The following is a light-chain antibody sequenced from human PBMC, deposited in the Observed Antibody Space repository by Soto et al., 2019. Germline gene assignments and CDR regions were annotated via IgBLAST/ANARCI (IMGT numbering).Light chain of an antibody. Sequence: QSALTQPASVSESPGQSITISCTGTSSDVGGYNYVSWYQQYPGKAPKVMIYDVSNRPSGVSNRFSGSKSGNTASPTISGLQAEDEADYYCSSYTSSSTYVFGSGTKLTVL. V-gene: IGLV2-14*01. CDR2: DVS. CDR3: SSYTSSSTYV. J-gene: IGLJ1*01. CDR1: SSDVGGYNY.